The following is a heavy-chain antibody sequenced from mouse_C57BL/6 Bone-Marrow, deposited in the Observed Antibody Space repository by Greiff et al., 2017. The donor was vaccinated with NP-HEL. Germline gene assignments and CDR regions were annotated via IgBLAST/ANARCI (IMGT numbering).Heavy chain of an antibody. CDR3: TRIITTIV. V-gene: IGHV14-4*01. D-gene: IGHD1-1*01. CDR2: IDPENGDT. CDR1: GFNIKDDY. J-gene: IGHJ2*03. Sequence: EVQLQQSGAELVRPGASVKLSCTASGFNIKDDYMHWVKQRPEQGLEWIGWIDPENGDTEYASKFQGKATITADTSSNTDYLQLSRLTSEDTVVYYCTRIITTIVGGRGTSLTVSA.